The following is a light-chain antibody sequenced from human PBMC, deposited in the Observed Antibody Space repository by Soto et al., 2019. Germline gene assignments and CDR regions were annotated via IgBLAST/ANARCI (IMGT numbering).Light chain of an antibody. J-gene: IGKJ4*01. Sequence: EIVLTQSPATLSLSPEERATLSCRASQSVSSYLAWYQQKPGQAPRLLIYDASNRATGIPVRFSGSGSGTDFTLTISSLEPEDFAVYYCLQRSSWPLTFGGGTKVDIK. CDR2: DAS. V-gene: IGKV3-11*01. CDR1: QSVSSY. CDR3: LQRSSWPLT.